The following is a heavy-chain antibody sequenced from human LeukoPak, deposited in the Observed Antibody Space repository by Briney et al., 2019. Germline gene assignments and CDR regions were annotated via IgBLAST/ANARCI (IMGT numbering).Heavy chain of an antibody. V-gene: IGHV1-3*01. J-gene: IGHJ3*02. CDR2: INAGNGNT. CDR3: ARDSPFGLHAFDI. D-gene: IGHD3-10*01. CDR1: GYTFTSYA. Sequence: ASVKVSCKASGYTFTSYAMHWVRQAPGQRLEWMGWINAGNGNTKYSQKFQGRVTITRDTSASTAYMELSSLRSEDTAVYYCARDSPFGLHAFDIWGQGTMVTVSS.